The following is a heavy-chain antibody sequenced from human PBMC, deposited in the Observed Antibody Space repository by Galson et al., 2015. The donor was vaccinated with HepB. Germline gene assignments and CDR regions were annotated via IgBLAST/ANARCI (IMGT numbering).Heavy chain of an antibody. CDR1: GFTFSSYA. D-gene: IGHD5-12*01. CDR3: ARGGLDIVATMPYYYGMDV. J-gene: IGHJ6*02. CDR2: ISYDGSNK. V-gene: IGHV3-30-3*01. Sequence: SLRLSCAASGFTFSSYAMHWVRQAPGKGLEWVAVISYDGSNKYYADSVKGRFTISRDNSKNTLYLQMNSLRAEDTAVYYCARGGLDIVATMPYYYGMDVWGQGTTVTVSS.